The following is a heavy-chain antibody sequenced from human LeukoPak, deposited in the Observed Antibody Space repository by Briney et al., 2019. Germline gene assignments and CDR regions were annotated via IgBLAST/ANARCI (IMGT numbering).Heavy chain of an antibody. V-gene: IGHV4-39*07. CDR2: IYYSGST. CDR3: ARSKGDCSSTSCYGSDFDY. D-gene: IGHD2-2*01. Sequence: SETLSLTCTVSGGSISSSSYYWGWIRQPPGKGLEWIGSIYYSGSTNYNPSLKSRVTISVDTSKNQFSLKLSSVTAADTAVYYCARSKGDCSSTSCYGSDFDYWGQGTLVTVSS. CDR1: GGSISSSSYY. J-gene: IGHJ4*02.